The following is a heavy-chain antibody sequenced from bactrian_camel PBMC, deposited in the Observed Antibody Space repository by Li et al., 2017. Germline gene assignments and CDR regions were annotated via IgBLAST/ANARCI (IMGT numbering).Heavy chain of an antibody. D-gene: IGHD2*01. CDR2: IGIDGTT. J-gene: IGHJ6*01. Sequence: VQLVESGGGSVQAGGSLALSCVATEYTYNSYCMAWFRQSPHTSWLERERVARIGIDGTTTYADSVKGRFTISRDNAKNTLYLQMNDLKPEDTAMYFCATEEEGHTFCGSGVARPQNWGYWGQGTQVTVS. V-gene: IGHV3S63*01. CDR1: EYTYNSYC. CDR3: ATEEEGHTFCGSGVARPQNWGY.